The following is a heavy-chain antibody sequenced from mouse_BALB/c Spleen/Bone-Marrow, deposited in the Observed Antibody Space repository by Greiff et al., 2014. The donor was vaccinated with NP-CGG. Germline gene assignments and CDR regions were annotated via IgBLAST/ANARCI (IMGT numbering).Heavy chain of an antibody. D-gene: IGHD2-4*01. CDR1: GFSLTSYG. CDR2: IWAGGST. CDR3: ARDRGDYVFAY. Sequence: LVESGPGLVAPSQSLSITCTVSGFSLTSYGVHWVRQPPEKGLEWLGVIWAGGSTNYNSALMSRLSISKDNSKSQVFLKMNSLQTDDTAMYYCARDRGDYVFAYWGQGTLVTVSA. V-gene: IGHV2-9*02. J-gene: IGHJ3*01.